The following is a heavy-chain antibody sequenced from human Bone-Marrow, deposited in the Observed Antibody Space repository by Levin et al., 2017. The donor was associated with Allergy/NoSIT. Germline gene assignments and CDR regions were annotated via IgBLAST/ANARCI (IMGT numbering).Heavy chain of an antibody. V-gene: IGHV1-2*06. CDR3: AIMSRVMPAHHFDY. CDR2: INPNSGDT. J-gene: IGHJ4*02. CDR1: GYTFTGYF. Sequence: GESPKISCKASGYTFTGYFMHWVRQAPGQGLESMGRINPNSGDTKYAQKFQGRVTMSRDTSISTAYMELSRLRSDDTAVYYCAIMSRVMPAHHFDYWGQGTLVTVSS. D-gene: IGHD2-2*01.